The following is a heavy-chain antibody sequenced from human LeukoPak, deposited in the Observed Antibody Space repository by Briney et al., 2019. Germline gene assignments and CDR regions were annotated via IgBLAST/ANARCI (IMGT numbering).Heavy chain of an antibody. CDR3: ARDSYDILAGYYSYGMDV. CDR1: GFTFSSYG. J-gene: IGHJ6*02. D-gene: IGHD3-9*01. CDR2: IWYDGSNK. Sequence: PGGSLRLSCAASGFTFSSYGMHWVRQAPGKGLEWVAVIWYDGSNKYYADSVKGRFTISRDNSKNTLYLQMNSLRAEDTAVYYCARDSYDILAGYYSYGMDVWGQGTTVTVSS. V-gene: IGHV3-33*01.